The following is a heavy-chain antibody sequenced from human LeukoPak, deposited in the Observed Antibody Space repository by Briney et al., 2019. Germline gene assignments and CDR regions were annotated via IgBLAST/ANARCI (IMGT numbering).Heavy chain of an antibody. D-gene: IGHD6-6*01. CDR1: GYTFTSYG. V-gene: IGHV1-18*01. Sequence: ASVKVSCKASGYTFTSYGISWERQAPGQGLEWMGWISAYNGNTNYAHKLQGRVTMTTDTSTSTANMELRSLRSDATAVYYCARGFSSSEDYWGQGTLVTVSS. J-gene: IGHJ4*02. CDR3: ARGFSSSEDY. CDR2: ISAYNGNT.